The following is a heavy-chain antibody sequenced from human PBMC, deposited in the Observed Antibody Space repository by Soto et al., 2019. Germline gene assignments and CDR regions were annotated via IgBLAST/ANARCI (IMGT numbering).Heavy chain of an antibody. J-gene: IGHJ6*02. CDR3: TKEGPGVGPLSTPSFHYSGVDC. V-gene: IGHV3-9*01. Sequence: VQLVESGGGLVQPGGSLRLSCAVSGFTLDDYTMHWVRQAPGQGLEWVSGVGWNGGDIVYADSVKGRFTVSRDNTRNPLYWEGKSLKPGARAIYSCTKEGPGVGPLSTPSFHYSGVDCGGQGTRVTAS. CDR1: GFTLDDYT. CDR2: VGWNGGDI. D-gene: IGHD2-21*01.